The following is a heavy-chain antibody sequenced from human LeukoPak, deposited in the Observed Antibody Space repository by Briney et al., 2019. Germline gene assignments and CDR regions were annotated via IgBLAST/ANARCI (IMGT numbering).Heavy chain of an antibody. CDR2: MSSTGDDV. V-gene: IGHV3-48*03. CDR1: GFAFSSFE. Sequence: GGSLRLSCVGSGFAFSSFELNWVRQAPGKGLEWIAHMSSTGDDVHYADSLMGRFTISRDNSKNTLYLQMNSLRAEDTAVYYCAKDTETWIQLWSPVYFDYWGQGTLVTVSS. J-gene: IGHJ4*02. D-gene: IGHD5-18*01. CDR3: AKDTETWIQLWSPVYFDY.